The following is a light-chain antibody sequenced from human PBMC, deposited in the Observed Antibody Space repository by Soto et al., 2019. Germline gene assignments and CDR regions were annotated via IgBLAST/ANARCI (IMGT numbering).Light chain of an antibody. J-gene: IGKJ1*01. CDR3: KQRSNWLACT. CDR1: QSVSSY. V-gene: IGKV3-11*01. CDR2: DAS. Sequence: EIVLTQSPATLSLSPGERATLSCRASQSVSSYLAWYQQKPGQAPRLLIYDASNRATGIPARFSGSGSGTAFPLTNSRLEHEDFAVQYCKQRSNWLACTFGYPTQGQIK.